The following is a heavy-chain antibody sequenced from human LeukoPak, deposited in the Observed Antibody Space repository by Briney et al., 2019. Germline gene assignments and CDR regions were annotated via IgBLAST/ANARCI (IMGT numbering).Heavy chain of an antibody. Sequence: GGSLRLSCAASGFTFSRNAMHWVRQAPGKGLEWVAVISYDGDNKYYADSVRGRFTISRDNSKNTLYLQMNSLRAEDTAVYYCAKGAWLPERLFFDYWGQGTPVTVSS. J-gene: IGHJ4*02. CDR2: ISYDGDNK. D-gene: IGHD1-14*01. CDR1: GFTFSRNA. CDR3: AKGAWLPERLFFDY. V-gene: IGHV3-30*18.